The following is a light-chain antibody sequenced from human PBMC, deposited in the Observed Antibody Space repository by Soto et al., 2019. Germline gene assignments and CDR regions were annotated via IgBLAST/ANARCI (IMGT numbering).Light chain of an antibody. J-gene: IGKJ3*01. Sequence: DIQMTQSPSSLSASVGDRVIITCQASQDISDYLNWYHQKPGKAPKFLIYDASYLETGVPSRFSGSGSGTDFTFTISSLQPEDIGTYYCQQYQSLPFTFGPGTTVDIK. CDR3: QQYQSLPFT. CDR2: DAS. CDR1: QDISDY. V-gene: IGKV1-33*01.